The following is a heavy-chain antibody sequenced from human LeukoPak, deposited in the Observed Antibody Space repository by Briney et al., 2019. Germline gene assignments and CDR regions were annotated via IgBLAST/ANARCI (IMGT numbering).Heavy chain of an antibody. J-gene: IGHJ4*02. CDR1: GGSISSGGYY. Sequence: PSETLSLTCTVSGGSISSGGYYWSWIRQHPGKGLEWIGNVYYSGSTYYNPSLKSRVTISVDTSKNQFSLKLSSVTAADTAVYYCARLQTSGWYYFDYWGQGTLVTVSS. V-gene: IGHV4-39*01. CDR2: VYYSGST. D-gene: IGHD6-19*01. CDR3: ARLQTSGWYYFDY.